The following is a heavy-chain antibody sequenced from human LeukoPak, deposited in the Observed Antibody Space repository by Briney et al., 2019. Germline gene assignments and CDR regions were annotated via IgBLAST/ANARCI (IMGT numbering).Heavy chain of an antibody. V-gene: IGHV3-7*03. CDR3: ARDGPYSTSSTHPP. Sequence: GGSLRLSCAASGFTFSSSWMSWVRQAPGKGLEWVANIKQDGSEKYYVGSVKGRFTISRDNAKDSLYLQMDSLRAEDTAVYYCARDGPYSTSSTHPPWGQGTLVTVSS. J-gene: IGHJ5*02. D-gene: IGHD6-6*01. CDR1: GFTFSSSW. CDR2: IKQDGSEK.